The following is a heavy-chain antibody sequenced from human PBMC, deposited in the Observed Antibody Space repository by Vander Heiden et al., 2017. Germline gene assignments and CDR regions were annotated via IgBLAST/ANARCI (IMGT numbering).Heavy chain of an antibody. D-gene: IGHD3-3*01. V-gene: IGHV1-2*02. J-gene: IGHJ4*02. CDR3: ARDKVRGPGRTIFGVARHYYFDY. CDR1: GYTFTGYY. Sequence: QVQLVQSGAEVKKPGASVKVSCKASGYTFTGYYMPWVRQAPGQGLEWMGWINPNSGGTNYAQKFQGRVTMTRDTSISTAYMELSRLRSDDTAVYYCARDKVRGPGRTIFGVARHYYFDYWGQGTLVTVSS. CDR2: INPNSGGT.